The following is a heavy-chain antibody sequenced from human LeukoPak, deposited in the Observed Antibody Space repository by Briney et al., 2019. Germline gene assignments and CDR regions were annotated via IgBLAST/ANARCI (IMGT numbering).Heavy chain of an antibody. J-gene: IGHJ4*02. Sequence: PSETLSLSCAVYGGSFSGYYWSGIRQPPGEGLEWIGEINHSGSTNYNPSLKSRVTISVDTSKNQFSLKVSSVTAADTAVYYCARGYSRYSGGKNRPYYFDYWGQGTLVTVSS. D-gene: IGHD4-23*01. CDR1: GGSFSGYY. CDR3: ARGYSRYSGGKNRPYYFDY. V-gene: IGHV4-34*01. CDR2: INHSGST.